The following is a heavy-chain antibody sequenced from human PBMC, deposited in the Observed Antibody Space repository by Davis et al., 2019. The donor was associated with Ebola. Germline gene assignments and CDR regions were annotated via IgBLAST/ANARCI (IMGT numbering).Heavy chain of an antibody. D-gene: IGHD5/OR15-5a*01. CDR1: GGSISSGDYY. CDR3: ARGLASLLDFDY. Sequence: PSETLSLTCTVSGGSISSGDYYWNWIRQPPGKGLEWIGYIYYSGNTYYNPSLKSRVTISIDTSKNQFSLNLSSVTAADTAVYYCARGLASLLDFDYWGQGTLVTVSS. V-gene: IGHV4-30-4*08. J-gene: IGHJ4*02. CDR2: IYYSGNT.